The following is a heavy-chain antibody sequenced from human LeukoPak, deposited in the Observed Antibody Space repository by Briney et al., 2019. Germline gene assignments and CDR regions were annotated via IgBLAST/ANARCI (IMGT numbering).Heavy chain of an antibody. CDR3: ARGRGSYFDY. CDR1: GGSISSNNYY. CDR2: IYYTGNT. Sequence: SETLSLTCTVSGGSISSNNYYWGRIRQPPGKGLEWIGTIYYTGNTYYNPSLQSRVTISIDTSKNQFSLKLSSVTVADTAVYYCARGRGSYFDYWGQGTLVTVSS. D-gene: IGHD3-10*01. J-gene: IGHJ4*02. V-gene: IGHV4-39*01.